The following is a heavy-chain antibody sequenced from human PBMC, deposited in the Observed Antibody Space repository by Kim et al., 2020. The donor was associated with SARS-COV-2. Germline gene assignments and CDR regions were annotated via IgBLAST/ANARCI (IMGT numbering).Heavy chain of an antibody. J-gene: IGHJ6*02. V-gene: IGHV3-43*02. CDR3: AIFPVLLYNYYYYGMDV. Sequence: GGSLRLSCAASGFTFDDYAMHWVRQAPGKGLEWVSLISGDGSSTYYADSVKGRFTISRDNSKNSLYLQMNSLRTEDTALYYCAIFPVLLYNYYYYGMDVWGQGTTVTVSS. D-gene: IGHD2-2*02. CDR1: GFTFDDYA. CDR2: ISGDGSST.